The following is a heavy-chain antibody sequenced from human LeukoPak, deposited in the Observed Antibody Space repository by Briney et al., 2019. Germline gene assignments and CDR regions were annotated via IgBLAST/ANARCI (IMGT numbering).Heavy chain of an antibody. Sequence: SETLSLTCTVSGYSISSGYYWGWIRQPPGKGLEWIGSIYHSGSTYYNPSLKSRVTISVDTSKNQFSLKLSSVTAADTAVYYCARVSQNSGGYLGQGTLVTVSS. D-gene: IGHD1-26*01. J-gene: IGHJ4*02. CDR3: ARVSQNSGGY. CDR1: GYSISSGYY. V-gene: IGHV4-38-2*02. CDR2: IYHSGST.